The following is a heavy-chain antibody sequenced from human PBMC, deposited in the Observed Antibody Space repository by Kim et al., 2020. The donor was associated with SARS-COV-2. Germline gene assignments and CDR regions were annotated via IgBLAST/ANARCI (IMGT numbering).Heavy chain of an antibody. V-gene: IGHV4-59*11. J-gene: IGHJ4*02. CDR1: GGSISSHF. D-gene: IGHD3-10*01. CDR3: ARDAIWSHFDS. CDR2: ISYSGSS. Sequence: SETLSLTCTVSGGSISSHFWSWIRQPPGKGLEWIGYISYSGSSSYNPSLKSRVTISVDATKNQFSLKLSSVTAADTAVYFCARDAIWSHFDSWGQGTLVT.